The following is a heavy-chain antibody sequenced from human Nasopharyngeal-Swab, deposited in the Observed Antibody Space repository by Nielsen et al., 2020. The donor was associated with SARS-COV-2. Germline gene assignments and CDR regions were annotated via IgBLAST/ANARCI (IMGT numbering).Heavy chain of an antibody. CDR1: GGTFSSYA. CDR2: IIPIFGTA. CDR3: ARGTVDIVSTVRPYTY. J-gene: IGHJ4*02. D-gene: IGHD5/OR15-5a*01. Sequence: SVKVSCKASGGTFSSYAISWVRQAPGQGLEWMGGIIPIFGTANYAQKFQGRVTITADESTSTVYVELSSLRSEDTAIYYCARGTVDIVSTVRPYTYWGQGTLVTVSS. V-gene: IGHV1-69*13.